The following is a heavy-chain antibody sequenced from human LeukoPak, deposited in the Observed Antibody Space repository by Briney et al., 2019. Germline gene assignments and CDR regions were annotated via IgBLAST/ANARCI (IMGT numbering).Heavy chain of an antibody. CDR2: IYYSGST. V-gene: IGHV4-39*01. D-gene: IGHD6-13*01. J-gene: IGHJ6*02. CDR1: GGSISSSSYY. CDR3: ARIKYLAAAGTYYYYYGMDV. Sequence: SETLSLTCTVSGGSISSSSYYWGWIRQPPGKGLEWIGSIYYSGSTYYNPSLKSRVTISVDTSKNQFSLKLSSVTAADTAVYYCARIKYLAAAGTYYYYYGMDVWGQGTTVTVSS.